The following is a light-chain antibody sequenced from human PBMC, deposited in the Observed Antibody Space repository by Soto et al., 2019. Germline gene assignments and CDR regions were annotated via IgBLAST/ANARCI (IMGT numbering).Light chain of an antibody. V-gene: IGKV1-39*01. Sequence: DIQMTQSPSSLSASVGDRVTITCRASQSISNYLNWYQQRPGKAPKLLIYLASSLSSGVPSKFSGSGSGTDFTLTISVLQPEDSATYYCQQTYKTPLTFGQGTRWIS. CDR1: QSISNY. J-gene: IGKJ1*01. CDR3: QQTYKTPLT. CDR2: LAS.